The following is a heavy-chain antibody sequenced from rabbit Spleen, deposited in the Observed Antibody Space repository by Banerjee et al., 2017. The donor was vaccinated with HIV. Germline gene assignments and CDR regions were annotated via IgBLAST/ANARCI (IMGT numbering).Heavy chain of an antibody. Sequence: QEQLEESGGDLVKPEGSLTLTCTASGFSFIYSYWICWVRQAPGKGPEWIACIYTGNDITHYASWAKGRFVISKTSSTTVTLQLTSLTVADTATYFCARSYLKTGYGVGLDLWGPGTLVTVS. J-gene: IGHJ4*01. CDR1: GFSFIYSYW. CDR2: IYTGNDIT. V-gene: IGHV1S45*01. D-gene: IGHD6-1*01. CDR3: ARSYLKTGYGVGLDL.